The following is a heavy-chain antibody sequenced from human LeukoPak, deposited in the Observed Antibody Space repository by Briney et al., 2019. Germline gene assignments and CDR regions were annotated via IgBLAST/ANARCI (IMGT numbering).Heavy chain of an antibody. V-gene: IGHV1-2*02. CDR1: GYTFTGYY. D-gene: IGHD5-18*01. CDR3: AGRPDTAIVPIFDY. J-gene: IGHJ4*02. Sequence: EASVKVSCKASGYTFTGYYLHWVRQAPGQGLEWIGWINPNSGGTIYAQKFQGRVTMTGDTSISTAYMELSRLSSDDTAIYYCAGRPDTAIVPIFDYWGQGTLVTVSS. CDR2: INPNSGGT.